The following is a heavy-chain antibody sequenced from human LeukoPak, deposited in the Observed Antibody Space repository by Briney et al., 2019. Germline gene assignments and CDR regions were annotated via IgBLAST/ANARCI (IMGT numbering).Heavy chain of an antibody. CDR2: IYYSGST. Sequence: TSETLSLTCTVSGGSISSGDYYWSWIRQPPGKGLEWIGYIYYSGSTYYNPSLKSRVTISVDTSKNQFSLKLSSVTAADTAVYYCARDQDSSGYFGYWGQGTLVTVSS. V-gene: IGHV4-30-4*01. CDR1: GGSISSGDYY. D-gene: IGHD3-22*01. CDR3: ARDQDSSGYFGY. J-gene: IGHJ4*02.